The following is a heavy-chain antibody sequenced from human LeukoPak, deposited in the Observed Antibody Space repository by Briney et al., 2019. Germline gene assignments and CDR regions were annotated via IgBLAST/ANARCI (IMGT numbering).Heavy chain of an antibody. Sequence: ASVKVSCKASGYTFTKFDISWVRQAPGQGLEWLGWISIYNGNTNYAHNLQGRVTVTRDTSTTTAHMELRSLTADDTAVYYRVRGGYSTGYGYWGQGTLVTVSS. CDR3: VRGGYSTGYGY. CDR2: ISIYNGNT. D-gene: IGHD2-8*02. J-gene: IGHJ4*02. CDR1: GYTFTKFD. V-gene: IGHV1-18*01.